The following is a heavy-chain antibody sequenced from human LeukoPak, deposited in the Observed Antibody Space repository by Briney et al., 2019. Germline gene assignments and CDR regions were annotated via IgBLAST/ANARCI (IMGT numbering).Heavy chain of an antibody. CDR1: GGSIISHY. V-gene: IGHV4-59*11. D-gene: IGHD5/OR15-5a*01. Sequence: DPSETLSLTCTVSGGSIISHYWIWIRQSPGKGLEWIGDISSSGSTCYNPSLRSRVTISLDTSRNQFSLSLISVTAADTAVYYDARGALRDFYALFYMDVWGKGTTVTVSS. CDR2: ISSSGST. CDR3: ARGALRDFYALFYMDV. J-gene: IGHJ6*03.